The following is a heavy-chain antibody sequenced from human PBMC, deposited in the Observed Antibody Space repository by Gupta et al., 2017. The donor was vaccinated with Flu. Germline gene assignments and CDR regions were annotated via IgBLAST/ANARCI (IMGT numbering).Heavy chain of an antibody. D-gene: IGHD6-6*01. J-gene: IGHJ6*01. V-gene: IGHV3-23*01. CDR2: ISGSGDTT. CDR1: FNYFA. CDR3: AKDPLAAPFKFLHYVMGV. Sequence: FNYFAMTGVRKAPGKGLEWVSAISGSGDTTYYADSVKGRFTISRDNSKNTLYLQMNSLRAEDTAVYYCAKDPLAAPFKFLHYVMGVWGQGTTGTVSS.